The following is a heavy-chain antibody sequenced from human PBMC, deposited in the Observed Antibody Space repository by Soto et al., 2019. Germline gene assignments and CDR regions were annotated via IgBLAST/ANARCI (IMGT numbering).Heavy chain of an antibody. CDR3: ARDYMVRGVMRWFDP. CDR2: VYNGNT. V-gene: IGHV4-59*12. CDR1: GGSISGYY. Sequence: SETLSLTCTISGGSISGYYWTWIRQSPGKGLEYIGYVYNGNTNYNPSLNSRVTISVDTSKNQFSLKLSSVTAADTAVYYCARDYMVRGVMRWFDPWGQGTLVTVSS. J-gene: IGHJ5*02. D-gene: IGHD3-10*01.